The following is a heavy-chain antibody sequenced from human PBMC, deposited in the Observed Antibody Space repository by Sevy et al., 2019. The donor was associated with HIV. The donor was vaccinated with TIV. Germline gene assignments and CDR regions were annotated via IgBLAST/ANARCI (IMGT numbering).Heavy chain of an antibody. V-gene: IGHV3-33*01. CDR2: IWYDGRTK. CDR1: GFTFRSFS. D-gene: IGHD1-1*01. CDR3: ARDSARVIVPTAGFDS. J-gene: IGHJ5*01. Sequence: GGSLRLSCSASGFTFRSFSMHWVRQAPGKGLEWVAAIWYDGRTKQYADSVKGRFTISRDNSKNMLRREMNSLRAEDTGLYFCARDSARVIVPTAGFDSWGQGTVVTVSS.